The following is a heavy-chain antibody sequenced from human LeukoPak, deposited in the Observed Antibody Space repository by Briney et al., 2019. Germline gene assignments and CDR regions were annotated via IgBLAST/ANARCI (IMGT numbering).Heavy chain of an antibody. CDR1: GFTFSSYA. D-gene: IGHD2-15*01. V-gene: IGHV3-30*04. CDR2: ISYDGSNK. Sequence: EAGGSLRLSCAASGFTFSSYAMSWVRQAPGKGLEWVAVISYDGSNKYYADSVKGRFTISRDNSKNTLYLQMNSLRAEDTAVYYCARVTGAATVDYWGQGTLVTVSS. J-gene: IGHJ4*02. CDR3: ARVTGAATVDY.